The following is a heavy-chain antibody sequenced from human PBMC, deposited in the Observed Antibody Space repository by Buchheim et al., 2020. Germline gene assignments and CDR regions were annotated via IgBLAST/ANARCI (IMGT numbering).Heavy chain of an antibody. CDR2: IKSKTDGETI. Sequence: EVQLVEPGGDLVKPGGSLRLSCAASGFTVTNAWMSWVRQAPGKGLEWVGRIKSKTDGETIDYAAPVKGRFTMSRDDSKHTLYLQMDSLKTEDTAVYYCTTGKSAMVAWGYYWGQGTL. J-gene: IGHJ4*02. CDR1: GFTVTNAW. CDR3: TTGKSAMVAWGYY. D-gene: IGHD5-18*01. V-gene: IGHV3-15*01.